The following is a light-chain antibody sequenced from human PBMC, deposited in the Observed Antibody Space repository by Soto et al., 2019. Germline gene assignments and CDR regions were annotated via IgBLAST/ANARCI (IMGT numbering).Light chain of an antibody. CDR3: SSFTSTSTYV. Sequence: QSALTQPASVSGSPGRSITISCTGTSSDVGSYNLVSWYQQHPGKAPKIIIYEVNNRPSGVSNRFSGSKSGNTASLTISGLQAEDEADYYCSSFTSTSTYVFGTGTKVTVL. CDR2: EVN. CDR1: SSDVGSYNL. V-gene: IGLV2-14*02. J-gene: IGLJ1*01.